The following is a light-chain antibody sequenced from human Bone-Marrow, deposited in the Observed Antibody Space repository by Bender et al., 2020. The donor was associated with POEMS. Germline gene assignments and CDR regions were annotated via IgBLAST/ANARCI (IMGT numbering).Light chain of an antibody. Sequence: QSALTQPASVSGSPGQSITISCTGTGSDIGSHNRVSWLQQHPGEAPKLVIFEATKRPSGVPARFSGSKSGNTASLTVSGLQTDDEADYYCSSYTSGSTLLFGGGTKLTVL. J-gene: IGLJ2*01. CDR1: GSDIGSHNR. CDR3: SSYTSGSTLL. V-gene: IGLV2-14*02. CDR2: EAT.